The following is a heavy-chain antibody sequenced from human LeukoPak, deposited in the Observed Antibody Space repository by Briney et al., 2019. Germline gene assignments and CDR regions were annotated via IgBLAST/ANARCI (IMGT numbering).Heavy chain of an antibody. CDR2: IYYSGTT. J-gene: IGHJ4*02. D-gene: IGHD4-11*01. CDR1: GGSISSGSYY. V-gene: IGHV4-39*02. Sequence: PSETLSLTCTVSGGSISSGSYYWGWIRQPPGKGLEWIGSIYYSGTTYYNPSLKSRVTISIDTSNNNFSLKLSSVTAADTAVFYCAGVATTPTATFEYWGQGNLVTVSS. CDR3: AGVATTPTATFEY.